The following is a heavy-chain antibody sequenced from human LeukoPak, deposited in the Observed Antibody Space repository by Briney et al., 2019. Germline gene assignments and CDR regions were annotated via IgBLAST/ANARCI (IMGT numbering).Heavy chain of an antibody. CDR1: GGSISSGSYY. CDR2: IYTSGST. J-gene: IGHJ5*02. CDR3: ARFLTRFDP. V-gene: IGHV4-61*02. Sequence: SQTLSLTCTVSGGSISSGSYYWSWIRQPAGKGLEWIGRIYTSGSTNHNPSLKSRVTISVDTSKNQFSLKLSSVTAAGTAVYYCARFLTRFDPWGQGTLVTVSS. D-gene: IGHD2/OR15-2a*01.